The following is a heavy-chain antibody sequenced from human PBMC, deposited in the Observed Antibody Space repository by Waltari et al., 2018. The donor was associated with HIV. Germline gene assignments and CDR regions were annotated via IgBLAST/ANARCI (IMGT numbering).Heavy chain of an antibody. CDR3: ARVLSAGGVRWFDP. D-gene: IGHD3-16*01. CDR1: GGSISSGGYY. J-gene: IGHJ5*02. Sequence: QVQLQESGPGLVKPSQTLSLTCTVSGGSISSGGYYWSWIRQHPGKGLEWIGYIYYSGSTYCNPSLKSRVTISVDTSKNQFSLKLSSVTAADTAVYYCARVLSAGGVRWFDPWGQGTLVTVSS. V-gene: IGHV4-31*03. CDR2: IYYSGST.